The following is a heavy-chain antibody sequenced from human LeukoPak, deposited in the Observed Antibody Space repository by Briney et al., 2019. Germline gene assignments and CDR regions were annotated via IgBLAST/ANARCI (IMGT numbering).Heavy chain of an antibody. CDR2: IIPIFGTA. J-gene: IGHJ6*02. Sequence: ASVKVSCKASGGTFSSYAISWVRQAPGQGLEWMGGIIPIFGTANYAQKFQGGVTITADESTSTAYMELSSLRSEDTAVYYCARPDIVVVPAAMYGIDVWGQGTTVTVSS. D-gene: IGHD2-2*01. CDR3: ARPDIVVVPAAMYGIDV. V-gene: IGHV1-69*13. CDR1: GGTFSSYA.